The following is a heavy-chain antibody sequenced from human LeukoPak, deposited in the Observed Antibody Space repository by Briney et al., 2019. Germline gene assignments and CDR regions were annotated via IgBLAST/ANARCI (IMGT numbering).Heavy chain of an antibody. V-gene: IGHV3-48*03. Sequence: GGSLRLSCAASGFTSSIYEMSWVRHAPRGGPEWVSYISSSSNTTYYADSVKGRFTISRDNAKNSLYLQMNSLRAEDTAVYYCAELGITMIGGVWGKGTTVTISS. J-gene: IGHJ6*04. D-gene: IGHD3-10*02. CDR3: AELGITMIGGV. CDR2: ISSSSNTT. CDR1: GFTSSIYE.